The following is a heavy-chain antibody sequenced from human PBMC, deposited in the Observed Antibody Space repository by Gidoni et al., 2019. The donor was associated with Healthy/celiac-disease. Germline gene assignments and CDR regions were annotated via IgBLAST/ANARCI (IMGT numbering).Heavy chain of an antibody. D-gene: IGHD3-16*01. V-gene: IGHV1-69*08. J-gene: IGHJ3*02. CDR1: VGTFSSYT. Sequence: QVQLVQSGAAVKKPVSSMKVSCKASVGTFSSYTLSWVRQAPGQGLEWMGRIISIIGTANYAQKFPGRVTITADKSTSTAYMELSSVRYEDTAVYYCASHEEGADEVDAFDIWGQGTMVTVSS. CDR2: IISIIGTA. CDR3: ASHEEGADEVDAFDI.